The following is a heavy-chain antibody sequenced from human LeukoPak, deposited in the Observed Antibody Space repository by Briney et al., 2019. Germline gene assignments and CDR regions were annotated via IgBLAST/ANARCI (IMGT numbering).Heavy chain of an antibody. CDR1: GGSFSGYY. J-gene: IGHJ6*02. D-gene: IGHD3-3*01. CDR3: ARCKGHYDFWSSYYTEYYYYGMDV. Sequence: PSETLSLTCAVYGGSFSGYYWSWIRQPPGKGLEWIGEINHSGSTNYNPSLKSRVTISVDTSKNQFSLKLSSVTAADTAVYYCARCKGHYDFWSSYYTEYYYYGMDVWGQGTTVTVSS. V-gene: IGHV4-34*01. CDR2: INHSGST.